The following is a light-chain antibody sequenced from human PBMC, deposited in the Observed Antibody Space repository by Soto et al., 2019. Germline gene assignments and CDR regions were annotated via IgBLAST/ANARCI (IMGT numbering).Light chain of an antibody. J-gene: IGKJ4*02. V-gene: IGKV1-5*01. CDR1: QSIGRF. CDR3: QQCYMGWT. Sequence: DIQMTQSPSTLSASVGHRVTITCRASQSIGRFLAWYQHQPGKAPKLLIYDASTLESGVPSRFNGPGSGTEVPFSISRLQPEDFGTYYCQQCYMGWTFGGGTKVDFK. CDR2: DAS.